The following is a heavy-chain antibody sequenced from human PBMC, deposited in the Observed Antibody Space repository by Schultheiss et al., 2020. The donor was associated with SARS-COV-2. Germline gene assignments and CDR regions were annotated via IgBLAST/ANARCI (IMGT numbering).Heavy chain of an antibody. Sequence: SETLSLTCAVYGGSFSGYYWSWIRQPPGKGLEWIGEINHSGSTNYNPSLKSRVTISVDTSKNQFSLKLSSVTAADTAVYYCARARYSSSWYKYYMDVWGKGTTVTVSS. CDR3: ARARYSSSWYKYYMDV. J-gene: IGHJ6*03. CDR1: GGSFSGYY. V-gene: IGHV4-34*01. CDR2: INHSGST. D-gene: IGHD6-13*01.